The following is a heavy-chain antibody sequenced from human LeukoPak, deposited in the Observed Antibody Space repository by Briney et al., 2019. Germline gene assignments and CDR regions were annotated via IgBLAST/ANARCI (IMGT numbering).Heavy chain of an antibody. CDR1: GFTFGDYA. J-gene: IGHJ4*02. CDR3: ARDFSEYDILTGVFDY. CDR2: IRSKAYGGTT. D-gene: IGHD3-9*01. Sequence: GGSLRLSCTASGFTFGDYAMSWVRQAPGKGLEWVGFIRSKAYGGTTEYAASVKGRFTISRDDSKSIAYLQMNSLKTEDTAVYYCARDFSEYDILTGVFDYWGQGTLVTVSS. V-gene: IGHV3-49*04.